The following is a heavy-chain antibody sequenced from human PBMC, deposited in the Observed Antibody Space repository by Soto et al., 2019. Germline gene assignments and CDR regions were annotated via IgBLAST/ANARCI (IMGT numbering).Heavy chain of an antibody. D-gene: IGHD3-9*01. CDR2: IIPIFGTA. CDR3: ARGPGGGLRHFDWLLSYYYYGMDV. V-gene: IGHV1-69*06. Sequence: SVKVSCKASGGTFSSYAISWVRQAPGQGREWMGGIIPIFGTANYAQKFQGRVTITADKSTSTAYMELSSLRSEDTAVYYCARGPGGGLRHFDWLLSYYYYGMDVWGQVXTVTVSS. J-gene: IGHJ6*02. CDR1: GGTFSSYA.